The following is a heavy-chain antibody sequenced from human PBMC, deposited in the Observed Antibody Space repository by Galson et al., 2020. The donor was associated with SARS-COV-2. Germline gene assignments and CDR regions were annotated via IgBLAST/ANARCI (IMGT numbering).Heavy chain of an antibody. CDR3: ARQPRIADWYFDL. Sequence: SETLSLTCTVSGGSMSSSSYYWGWIRQPPGKGLEWIGSIYYSGSTYYNPSLKSRVTISVDTSKNQFSLKLSSVTAADTAVYYCARQPRIADWYFDLWGRGTLVTVSS. CDR2: IYYSGST. D-gene: IGHD6-13*01. CDR1: GGSMSSSSYY. J-gene: IGHJ2*01. V-gene: IGHV4-39*01.